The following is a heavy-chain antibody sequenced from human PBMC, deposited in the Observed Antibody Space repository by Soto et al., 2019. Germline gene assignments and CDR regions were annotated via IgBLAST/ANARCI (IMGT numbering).Heavy chain of an antibody. CDR2: ISAYNGNT. V-gene: IGHV1-18*01. J-gene: IGHJ4*02. Sequence: ASVKVSCKASGYTFTSYGISWVRQAPGQGLEWMGWISAYNGNTNYAQKLQGRVTMTTDTSTSTAYMELRSLRSDDTAVYYCARDLYDSSGYYYVPRDYWGQGTLVTVYS. D-gene: IGHD3-22*01. CDR3: ARDLYDSSGYYYVPRDY. CDR1: GYTFTSYG.